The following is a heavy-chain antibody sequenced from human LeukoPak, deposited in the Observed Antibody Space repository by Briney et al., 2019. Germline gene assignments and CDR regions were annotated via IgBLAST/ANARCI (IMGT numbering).Heavy chain of an antibody. Sequence: SETLSLTCTVSGGSISSGDYYWSWIRQPPGKGLEWIGYIYYSGSTYYNPSLKSRVTMSVDTSKNQFSLKLSSVTAADTAVYYCARGYCSSTRYQIYYYYYMDVWGKGTTVTVSS. CDR3: ARGYCSSTRYQIYYYYYMDV. D-gene: IGHD2-2*01. CDR1: GGSISSGDYY. J-gene: IGHJ6*03. CDR2: IYYSGST. V-gene: IGHV4-30-4*08.